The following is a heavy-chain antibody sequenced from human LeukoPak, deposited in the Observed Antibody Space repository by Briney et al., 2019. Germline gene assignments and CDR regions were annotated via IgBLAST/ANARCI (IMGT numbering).Heavy chain of an antibody. D-gene: IGHD3-9*01. CDR3: ARHLQSYDILTGYYSTPDGGFDY. CDR2: IYSGGST. Sequence: QTGGSLRLSCAASGFTVSSNYMSWVRQAPGKGLEWVSVIYSGGSTYYADSVKGRFTISRDNSKNTLYLQMNSLRAEDTAVYYCARHLQSYDILTGYYSTPDGGFDYWGQGTLVTVSS. J-gene: IGHJ4*02. CDR1: GFTVSSNY. V-gene: IGHV3-66*04.